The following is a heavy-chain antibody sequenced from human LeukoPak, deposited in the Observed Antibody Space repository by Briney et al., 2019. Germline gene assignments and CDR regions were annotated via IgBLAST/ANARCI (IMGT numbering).Heavy chain of an antibody. Sequence: PSETLSLTCSVSGDSLNGYYWSWIRQPAGEGLEWIGRIHSGGANYNPSFKSRVTMSLDTSKNQLSLRLTSVTAADTAVYYCARVHSYASGIEVWGQGTTVTVSS. CDR1: GDSLNGYY. J-gene: IGHJ6*02. D-gene: IGHD3-16*01. CDR2: IHSGGA. V-gene: IGHV4-4*07. CDR3: ARVHSYASGIEV.